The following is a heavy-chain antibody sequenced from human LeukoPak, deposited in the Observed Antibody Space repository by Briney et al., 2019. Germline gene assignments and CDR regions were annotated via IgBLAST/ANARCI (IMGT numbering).Heavy chain of an antibody. D-gene: IGHD6-19*01. CDR1: GFTFSSYA. Sequence: GGSLRLSCAASGFTFSSYAMSWVRQAPGKGLEWVSAISGSGGSTYYADSVKGRFTISRDNSKNTLYLQMNSLRAEDTAVYYCASLSIGPYSSGWYEDYWGQGTLVTVSS. CDR3: ASLSIGPYSSGWYEDY. V-gene: IGHV3-23*01. CDR2: ISGSGGST. J-gene: IGHJ4*02.